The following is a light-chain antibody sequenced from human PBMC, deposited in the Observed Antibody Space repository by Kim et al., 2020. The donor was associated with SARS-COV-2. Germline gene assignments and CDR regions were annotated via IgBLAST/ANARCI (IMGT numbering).Light chain of an antibody. CDR1: QGIPSY. CDR2: PAS. CDR3: QQLQTYPLT. J-gene: IGKJ4*01. Sequence: AAVGNRVTVTSRASQGIPSYLAWYQQKTGKATKLLIFPASALQSEVPTRFSGSGTGTEFTLTISSLQTEDFATYYCQQLQTYPLTFGGRTKVDIK. V-gene: IGKV1-9*01.